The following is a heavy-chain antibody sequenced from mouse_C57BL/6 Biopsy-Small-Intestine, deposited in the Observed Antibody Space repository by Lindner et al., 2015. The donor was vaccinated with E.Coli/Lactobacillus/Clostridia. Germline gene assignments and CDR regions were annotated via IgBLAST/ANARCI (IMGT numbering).Heavy chain of an antibody. CDR2: IRSKSNNYAT. CDR1: GFSFNTYA. V-gene: IGHV10-1*01. D-gene: IGHD2-4*01. Sequence: VQLQESGGGLVQPKGSLKLSCAASGFSFNTYAMNWVRQAPGKGLEWVARIRSKSNNYATYYADSVKDRFTISRDGSESMLYLQMNNLKTEDTAMYYCVRYDYDYYAMDYWGQGNLSHRLL. J-gene: IGHJ4*01. CDR3: VRYDYDYYAMDY.